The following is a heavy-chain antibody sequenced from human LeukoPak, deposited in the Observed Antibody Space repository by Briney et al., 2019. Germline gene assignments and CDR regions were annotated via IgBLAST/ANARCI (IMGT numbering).Heavy chain of an antibody. J-gene: IGHJ4*02. D-gene: IGHD4-17*01. V-gene: IGHV3-74*01. CDR2: IQTDGDKT. CDR1: GLTLTNYW. CDR3: ARDTFGGDSPPYYFDL. Sequence: GGSLRLSCAASGLTLTNYWMHWVRQVPGKGLVWVSRIQTDGDKTDYAESVGGRFTISRDNAKNTLYLHMNSLTVEDTAVYYCARDTFGGDSPPYYFDLWGQGTLVTVSS.